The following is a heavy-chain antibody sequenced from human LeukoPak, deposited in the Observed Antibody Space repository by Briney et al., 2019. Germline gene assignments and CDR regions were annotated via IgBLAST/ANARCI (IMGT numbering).Heavy chain of an antibody. J-gene: IGHJ4*02. Sequence: PGRSLRLSCAASGFTFSSYAMHWVRQAPGKGLEWVAVISYDGSNKYYADSVKGRFTISRDNSKNTLYLQMNSLRAEDTAVYYCARDQSQCFTNGVCYSFDYWGQGTLVTVSS. CDR1: GFTFSSYA. V-gene: IGHV3-30-3*01. D-gene: IGHD2-8*01. CDR3: ARDQSQCFTNGVCYSFDY. CDR2: ISYDGSNK.